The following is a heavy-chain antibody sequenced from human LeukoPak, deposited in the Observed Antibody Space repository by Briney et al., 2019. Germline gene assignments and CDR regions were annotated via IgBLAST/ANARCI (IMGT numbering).Heavy chain of an antibody. CDR1: GFNFSSYA. V-gene: IGHV3-21*01. CDR3: ARNPISRSHIGF. D-gene: IGHD1-14*01. J-gene: IGHJ4*02. Sequence: GGSLRLSYAASGFNFSSYAMSCVRQAPGKGLEWVSSISSSSSSIYLADSVKGRFTISRDNAKNSLYLQMVSLRAEDTAVYYCARNPISRSHIGFWGQGTLVTVSS. CDR2: ISSSSSSI.